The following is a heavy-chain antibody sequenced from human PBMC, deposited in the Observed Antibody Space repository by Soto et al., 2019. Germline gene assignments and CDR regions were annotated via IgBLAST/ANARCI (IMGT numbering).Heavy chain of an antibody. Sequence: PGGSLRLSCVGPGFTFSDFYMSWIRQAPGKGLEWVSYISSSGTTIYYADSVKGRFTISRDNAKNSLYLQMNSLRAEDTAVYYCARDLPYSGYGKEAFHIWGQGTLVTVSS. V-gene: IGHV3-11*01. CDR3: ARDLPYSGYGKEAFHI. CDR2: ISSSGTTI. CDR1: GFTFSDFY. D-gene: IGHD5-12*01. J-gene: IGHJ3*02.